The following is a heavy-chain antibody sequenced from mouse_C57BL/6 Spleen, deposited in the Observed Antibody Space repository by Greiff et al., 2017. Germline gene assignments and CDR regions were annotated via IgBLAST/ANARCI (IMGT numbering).Heavy chain of an antibody. CDR1: GYTFTSYW. CDR2: IYPGSGST. J-gene: IGHJ4*01. D-gene: IGHD1-1*01. CDR3: ARFYYYGSSYAMDY. V-gene: IGHV1-55*01. Sequence: VKLQQPGAELVKPGASVKMSCKASGYTFTSYWITWVKQRPGQGLEWIGDIYPGSGSTNYNEKFKSKATLTVDTSSSTAYMQLSSLTSEDSAVYYCARFYYYGSSYAMDYWGQGTSVTVSS.